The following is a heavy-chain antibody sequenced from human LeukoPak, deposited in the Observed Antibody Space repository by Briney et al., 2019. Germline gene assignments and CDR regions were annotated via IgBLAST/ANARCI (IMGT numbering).Heavy chain of an antibody. CDR3: ANDRDTTSSGTFDY. CDR1: GFSFRNYG. D-gene: IGHD6-13*01. J-gene: IGHJ4*02. CDR2: ISDDGSYK. V-gene: IGHV3-30*18. Sequence: GGSLRLSRAASGFSFRNYGMHCVRQAPGKGLEWVAVISDDGSYKNYADSVKGRFTISRDNSNNTLYLQMNSLRAEDTAVYYCANDRDTTSSGTFDYWGQGTLVTVSS.